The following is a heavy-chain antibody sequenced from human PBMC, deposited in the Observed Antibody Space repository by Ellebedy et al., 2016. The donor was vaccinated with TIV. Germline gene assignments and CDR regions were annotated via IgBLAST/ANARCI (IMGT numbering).Heavy chain of an antibody. CDR2: LRGDYGST. J-gene: IGHJ3*02. CDR3: AKGASLWVTDGFNM. V-gene: IGHV3-23*01. Sequence: GGSLRLSXAASGFVFSSYALTWVRQAPGKGLEWVSSLRGDYGSTYYADSVKGRFTISRDSSSNTLFLQMNSLRAEDTATYYCAKGASLWVTDGFNMWGRGTMVTVSS. CDR1: GFVFSSYA. D-gene: IGHD3-16*01.